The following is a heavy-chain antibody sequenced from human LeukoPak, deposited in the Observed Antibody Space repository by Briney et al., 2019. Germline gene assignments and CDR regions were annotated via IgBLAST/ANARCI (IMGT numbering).Heavy chain of an antibody. CDR3: ARDQGDGYNGIDY. V-gene: IGHV4-59*01. D-gene: IGHD5-24*01. CDR2: IFYSGST. CDR1: GGSISSYY. J-gene: IGHJ4*02. Sequence: PSETLSLTCTVSGGSISSYYWSWIRQPPGKGLEWIGYIFYSGSTNYNPSLKSRITMSVDTSKNQFSLKLSSVTAADTAVYYCARDQGDGYNGIDYWGQGTLVTVSS.